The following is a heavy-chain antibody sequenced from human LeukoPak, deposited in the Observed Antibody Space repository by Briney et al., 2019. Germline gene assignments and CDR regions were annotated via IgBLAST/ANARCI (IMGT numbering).Heavy chain of an antibody. J-gene: IGHJ3*02. D-gene: IGHD3-10*01. CDR1: GGSFSGYC. Sequence: SETLSLTCAVYGGSFSGYCWSWIRQPPGKGLEWIGEINHSGSTNYNPSLKSRVTISVDTSKNQFSLKLSSVTAADTAVYYCARERINYYGSGSYRIHRNPHAFDIWGQGTMVTVSS. CDR2: INHSGST. CDR3: ARERINYYGSGSYRIHRNPHAFDI. V-gene: IGHV4-34*01.